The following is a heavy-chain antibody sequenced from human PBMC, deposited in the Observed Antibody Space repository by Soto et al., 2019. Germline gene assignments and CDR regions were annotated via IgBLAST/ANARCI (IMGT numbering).Heavy chain of an antibody. J-gene: IGHJ6*02. CDR3: ARDREPSVYNGMAV. V-gene: IGHV3-11*01. CDR2: ISGGGTTV. CDR1: GFAFSDFY. Sequence: QVQLVESGGGLVKPGGSLRLSCAASGFAFSDFYMSWTRQAPWKGLEWLSYISGGGTTVFYADFVKGRFTISRDNAQMTHYLHMDSLPSEDAGIDYCARDREPSVYNGMAVWGQGTTVNVSS.